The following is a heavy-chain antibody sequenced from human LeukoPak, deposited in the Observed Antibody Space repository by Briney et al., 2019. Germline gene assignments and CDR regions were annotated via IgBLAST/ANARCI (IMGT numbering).Heavy chain of an antibody. CDR2: ISGSGAGT. Sequence: GGSLRLSCAVSGFTFSSYAMSWVRQAPGKGLEWVSGISGSGAGTYYADSVKGRFTISRDNSKNTLNLQMNSLRAEDTAVYYCVKDRTGTYTLDYWGQGTLVTVSS. CDR3: VKDRTGTYTLDY. D-gene: IGHD3-10*01. J-gene: IGHJ4*02. CDR1: GFTFSSYA. V-gene: IGHV3-23*01.